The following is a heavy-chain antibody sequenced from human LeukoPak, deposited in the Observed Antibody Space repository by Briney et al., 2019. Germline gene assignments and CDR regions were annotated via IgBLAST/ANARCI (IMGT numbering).Heavy chain of an antibody. Sequence: GGSLRLSCAASGFTFSSYGMHWVRQAPGKGLEWVAVISYDGSNKYYADSVKGRFTTSRDNSKNTLYLQMNSLRAEDTAVYYCANLAVAGGPFDYWGQGTLVTVSS. CDR3: ANLAVAGGPFDY. D-gene: IGHD6-19*01. J-gene: IGHJ4*02. CDR1: GFTFSSYG. CDR2: ISYDGSNK. V-gene: IGHV3-30*18.